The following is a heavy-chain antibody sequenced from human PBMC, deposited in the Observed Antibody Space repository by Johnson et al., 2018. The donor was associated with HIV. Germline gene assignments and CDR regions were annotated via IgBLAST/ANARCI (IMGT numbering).Heavy chain of an antibody. CDR3: AKDMGIVGALEAFDI. J-gene: IGHJ3*02. D-gene: IGHD1-26*01. Sequence: VQVVESGGGLVQPGRSLRLSCAASGFTFDDYAMHWVRQAPGKGLEWVSGISWNSGSIGYADSVKGRFNISRDNAKNSLYLQMNSLRAEDTALYYCAKDMGIVGALEAFDIWGQGTMVTVSS. CDR1: GFTFDDYA. CDR2: ISWNSGSI. V-gene: IGHV3-9*01.